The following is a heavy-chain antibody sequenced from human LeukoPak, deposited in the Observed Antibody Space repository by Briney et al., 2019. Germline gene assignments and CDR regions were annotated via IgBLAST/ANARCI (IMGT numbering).Heavy chain of an antibody. CDR2: IYTSGST. J-gene: IGHJ4*02. CDR1: GGSISSGSYY. Sequence: PSQTLSLTCTVSGGSISSGSYYWSWIRQPAGKGLEWIGRIYTSGSTSYNPSLKSRVTISVDTSKNQLSLKLSSVTAADTAVYYCARAGRLAAAAVSLGYYFDYWGQGTLVTVSS. CDR3: ARAGRLAAAAVSLGYYFDY. V-gene: IGHV4-61*02. D-gene: IGHD6-13*01.